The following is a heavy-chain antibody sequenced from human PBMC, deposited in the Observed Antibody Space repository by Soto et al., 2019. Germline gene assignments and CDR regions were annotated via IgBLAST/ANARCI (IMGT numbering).Heavy chain of an antibody. V-gene: IGHV5-51*01. CDR2: IYPGDSDT. D-gene: IGHD3-3*01. CDR3: ARTSSQTYYDFWSGYSLYYGMDV. CDR1: GYSFTSYW. J-gene: IGHJ6*02. Sequence: PGESLKISCKGSGYSFTSYWIGWVRQMPGKGLEWMGIIYPGDSDTSYSPSFQGQVTIAADKSISTAYLQWSSLKASDTAMYYCARTSSQTYYDFWSGYSLYYGMDVWGQGTTVTVSS.